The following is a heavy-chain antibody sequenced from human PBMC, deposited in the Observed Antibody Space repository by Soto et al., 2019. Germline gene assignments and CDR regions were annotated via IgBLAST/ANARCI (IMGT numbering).Heavy chain of an antibody. CDR1: GLTFSSYS. J-gene: IGHJ4*02. Sequence: LRLSCAASGLTFSSYSMNWVRQAPGKGLEWVSYISSSSSTIYYADSVKGRFTISRDNAKNSLYLQMNSLRDEDTAVYYCARAVMSSSGYLFDYWGQGTLVTVSS. V-gene: IGHV3-48*02. CDR3: ARAVMSSSGYLFDY. D-gene: IGHD3-22*01. CDR2: ISSSSSTI.